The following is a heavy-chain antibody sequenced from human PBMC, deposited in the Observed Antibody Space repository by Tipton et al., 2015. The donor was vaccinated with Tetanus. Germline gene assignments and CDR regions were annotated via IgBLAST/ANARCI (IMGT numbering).Heavy chain of an antibody. Sequence: TLSLTCAVSGASISSSDWWSWIRQPPGKGLEGIGDISHSGSSNYNPSLKSRLTISLDNSKNQFSLRLTSVTAADTAVYYCAGLLLTMMAANCWYFDLWGRGTLVAVSS. J-gene: IGHJ2*01. D-gene: IGHD3-22*01. V-gene: IGHV4-4*02. CDR1: GASISSSDW. CDR2: ISHSGSS. CDR3: AGLLLTMMAANCWYFDL.